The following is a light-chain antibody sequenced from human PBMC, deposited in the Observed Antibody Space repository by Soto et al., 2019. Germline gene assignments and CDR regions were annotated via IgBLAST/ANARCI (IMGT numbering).Light chain of an antibody. V-gene: IGKV4-1*01. J-gene: IGKJ3*01. CDR1: QSVLYSSNNKNY. CDR2: WAS. CDR3: QQYYSAPFT. Sequence: DIVMTQSPDSLAVSLGERATINCKSSQSVLYSSNNKNYLAWYQQKPGQPPKMVIYWASTRESGVPDRFSGSGSGTDFTLTISSLQAEDVAVYYCQQYYSAPFTFRPGPKVDIK.